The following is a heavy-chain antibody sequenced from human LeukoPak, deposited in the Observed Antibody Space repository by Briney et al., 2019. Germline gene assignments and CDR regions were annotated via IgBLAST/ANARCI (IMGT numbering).Heavy chain of an antibody. CDR3: ARVPNTSDYGGRYYYYYMDV. Sequence: ASVKVSCKASGGTFSSYAISWVRQAPGQGLEWMGGIIPIFGTANYAQKFQGRVTITTDESTSTAYMELSSLGSEDTAVYYCARVPNTSDYGGRYYYYYMDVWGKGTTVTVSS. J-gene: IGHJ6*03. V-gene: IGHV1-69*05. D-gene: IGHD4-23*01. CDR1: GGTFSSYA. CDR2: IIPIFGTA.